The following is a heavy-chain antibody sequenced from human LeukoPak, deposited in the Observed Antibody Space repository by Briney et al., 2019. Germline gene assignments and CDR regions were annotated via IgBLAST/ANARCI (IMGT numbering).Heavy chain of an antibody. CDR2: IYENGGTT. J-gene: IGHJ6*02. CDR1: GFTFRSHA. V-gene: IGHV3-23*01. D-gene: IGHD4-17*01. CDR3: AKDYGIGDYYYGMDV. Sequence: GGSLRLSCVGSGFTFRSHAMSWVRQAPEKGLEFVSGIYENGGTTYYADSVKGRFSISRDNSKNTLYLQMDSLRGEDTAVYYCAKDYGIGDYYYGMDVWGQGTTVTVSS.